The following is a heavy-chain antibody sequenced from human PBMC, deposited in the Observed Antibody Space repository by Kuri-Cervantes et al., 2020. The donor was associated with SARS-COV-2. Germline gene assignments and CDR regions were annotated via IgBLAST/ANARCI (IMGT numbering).Heavy chain of an antibody. CDR3: TSPSIAAAGYYYYGMDV. Sequence: GGSLRLSCAASGFTFSGSRVHWVRQASGKGLEWVGRIRSKVNSYATAYAASVKGRFTISRDDSKNTAYLQMNSLKTEDTAVYYCTSPSIAAAGYYYYGMDVWGQGTTVTVSS. D-gene: IGHD6-13*01. V-gene: IGHV3-73*01. CDR2: IRSKVNSYAT. CDR1: GFTFSGSR. J-gene: IGHJ6*02.